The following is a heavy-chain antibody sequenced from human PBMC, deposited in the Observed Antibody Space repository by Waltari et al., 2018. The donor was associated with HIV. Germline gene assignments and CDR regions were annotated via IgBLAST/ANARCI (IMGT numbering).Heavy chain of an antibody. CDR1: GGSFNGYY. D-gene: IGHD3-3*01. J-gene: IGHJ1*01. V-gene: IGHV4-34*02. Sequence: VQLQQWGTGRLMPSETLSLTCAVYGGSFNGYYWTWIRQSPGNGLEWIGEVYYSGDTNHKPSLESRLNISVVTSKNQFSLKLTSMTTADTGLYYCARGPHTSIFGVVKYFQPWGQGTLVTVSS. CDR3: ARGPHTSIFGVVKYFQP. CDR2: VYYSGDT.